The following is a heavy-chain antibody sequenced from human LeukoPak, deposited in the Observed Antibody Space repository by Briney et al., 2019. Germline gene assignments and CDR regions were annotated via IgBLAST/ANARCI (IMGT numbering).Heavy chain of an antibody. D-gene: IGHD5-18*01. CDR1: GGSISSSNYY. CDR2: IYYRGST. J-gene: IGHJ4*02. V-gene: IGHV4-39*07. CDR3: ARAGYSYGRLIDY. Sequence: SETLSLTCTVSGGSISSSNYYWGWIRQPPGKGLEWIGSIYYRGSTYYNPSLKSRVTISVDTSKNQFSLKLSSVTAADTAVYYCARAGYSYGRLIDYWGQGTLVTVSS.